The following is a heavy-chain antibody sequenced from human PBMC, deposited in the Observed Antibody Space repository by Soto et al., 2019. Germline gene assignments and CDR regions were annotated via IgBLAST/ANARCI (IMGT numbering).Heavy chain of an antibody. Sequence: GASVKVSCKASGGTFSSYAISWVRQAPGQGLEWMGGIIPIFGTANYAQKFQGRVTITADESTSTAYMELSSLRSEDTAVYYCGRTDIRYDGLYYWGQGTLVTVSS. CDR2: IIPIFGTA. V-gene: IGHV1-69*13. CDR1: GGTFSSYA. CDR3: GRTDIRYDGLYY. J-gene: IGHJ4*02. D-gene: IGHD3-22*01.